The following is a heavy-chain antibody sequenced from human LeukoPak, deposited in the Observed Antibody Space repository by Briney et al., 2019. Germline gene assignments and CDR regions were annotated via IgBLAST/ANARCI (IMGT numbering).Heavy chain of an antibody. D-gene: IGHD3-10*01. CDR1: GYTFTSYY. CDR3: ARGKLLWFGELLESYYYMDV. V-gene: IGHV1-46*01. CDR2: INPSGGST. Sequence: ASVKVSCKASGYTFTSYYMHWVRQAPGQGLEWMGIINPSGGSTSYAQKFQGRVTMTRDTSTSTVYMELSSLRSEDTAVYYCARGKLLWFGELLESYYYMDVWGKGTTVTVSS. J-gene: IGHJ6*03.